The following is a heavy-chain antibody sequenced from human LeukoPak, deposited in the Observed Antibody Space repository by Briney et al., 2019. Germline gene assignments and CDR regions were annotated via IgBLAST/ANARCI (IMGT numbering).Heavy chain of an antibody. D-gene: IGHD3-10*01. CDR2: FDPEDGET. V-gene: IGHV1-24*01. CDR3: ATDVRGLLWFGESPRY. Sequence: ASVKVSCKVSGYTLTELSMHWVRQAPGKGLEWMGGFDPEDGETIYAQKFQGRVTMTEDTSTDTAYMELSSLRSEDTAVYYCATDVRGLLWFGESPRYWSQGTLVTVSS. CDR1: GYTLTELS. J-gene: IGHJ4*02.